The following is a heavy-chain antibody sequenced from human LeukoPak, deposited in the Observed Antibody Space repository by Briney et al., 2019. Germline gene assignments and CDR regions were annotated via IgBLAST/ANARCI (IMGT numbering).Heavy chain of an antibody. CDR2: INHSGST. CDR3: ARGKSYGSGSYDY. CDR1: GGSFNGYY. V-gene: IGHV4-34*01. J-gene: IGHJ4*02. D-gene: IGHD3-10*01. Sequence: PSETLSLTCAVYGGSFNGYYWSWIRQPPGKGLEWIGEINHSGSTNYNPSLKSRVTISVDTSKNQFSLKLSSVTAADTAVYYCARGKSYGSGSYDYWGQGTLVTVSS.